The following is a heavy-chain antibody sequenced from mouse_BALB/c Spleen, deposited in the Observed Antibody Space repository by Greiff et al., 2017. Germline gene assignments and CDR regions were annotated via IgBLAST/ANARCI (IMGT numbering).Heavy chain of an antibody. CDR2: IYPGDGDT. V-gene: IGHV1-87*01. Sequence: VQLQQSGAELARPGASVKLSCKASGYTFTSYWMQWVKQRPGQGLEWIGAIYPGDGDTRYTQKFKGKATLTADKSSSTAYMQLSSLASEDSAVYCCARAIYYGKNYFDYWGQGTTLTVSS. D-gene: IGHD2-1*01. CDR1: GYTFTSYW. J-gene: IGHJ2*01. CDR3: ARAIYYGKNYFDY.